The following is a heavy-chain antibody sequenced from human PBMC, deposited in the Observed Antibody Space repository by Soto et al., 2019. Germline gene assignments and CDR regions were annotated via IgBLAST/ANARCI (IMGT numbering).Heavy chain of an antibody. CDR1: GFTFSSYN. V-gene: IGHV3-48*01. CDR2: ISSSSSTI. J-gene: IGHJ4*02. Sequence: GGSLRLSCAASGFTFSSYNMNWVRQAPGKGLEWVSYISSSSSTIYYADSVKGRFTISRDNAKNSLYLQMNSLRAEDTAVYYCARSSQWLVGGLDYWGQGTLVTVSS. CDR3: ARSSQWLVGGLDY. D-gene: IGHD6-19*01.